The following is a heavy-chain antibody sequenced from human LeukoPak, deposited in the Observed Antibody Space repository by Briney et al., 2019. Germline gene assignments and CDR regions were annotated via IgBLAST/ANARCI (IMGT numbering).Heavy chain of an antibody. CDR1: GFTFSSYA. Sequence: PGGSLRLSCVASGFTFSSYAMSWVRQAPGKGLEWVSTVSGGGGTTYYADSVKGRFTISRDNSKNTLFLQMNSLRAEDTAIYYCAKDMGYCSSATCYGLDYWGQGTLVTVSS. D-gene: IGHD2-2*01. CDR3: AKDMGYCSSATCYGLDY. V-gene: IGHV3-23*01. CDR2: VSGGGGTT. J-gene: IGHJ4*02.